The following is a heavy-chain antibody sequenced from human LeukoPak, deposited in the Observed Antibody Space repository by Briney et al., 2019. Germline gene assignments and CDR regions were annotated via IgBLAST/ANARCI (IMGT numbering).Heavy chain of an antibody. J-gene: IGHJ4*02. CDR3: AKDEGYGSGSYYAPEYYFDY. Sequence: GGSLRLSCAASGFTFSSYWMSWVRQAPGKGLEWVANIKQDGSEKYYVDSVKGRFTISRDNAKNSLYLQMNSLRAEDTAVYYCAKDEGYGSGSYYAPEYYFDYWGQGTLVTVSS. CDR2: IKQDGSEK. CDR1: GFTFSSYW. V-gene: IGHV3-7*03. D-gene: IGHD3-10*01.